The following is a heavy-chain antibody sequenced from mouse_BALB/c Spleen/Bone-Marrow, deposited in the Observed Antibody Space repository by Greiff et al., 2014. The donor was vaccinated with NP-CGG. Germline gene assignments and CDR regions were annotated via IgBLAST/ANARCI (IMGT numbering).Heavy chain of an antibody. CDR1: GFIFSDYY. V-gene: IGHV5-12*02. CDR3: ARKGLRRNYFDY. J-gene: IGHJ2*01. CDR2: ISYGVGST. Sequence: EVMLVESGGGSVQPGGSLKLSCATSGFIFSDYYMYWVRQTPEKRLEGVAYISYGVGSTYYPDTVKGRFTISRDNAKNTLYLQMSRLKSEDTAMYYCARKGLRRNYFDYWGQGTTLTVSS. D-gene: IGHD2-4*01.